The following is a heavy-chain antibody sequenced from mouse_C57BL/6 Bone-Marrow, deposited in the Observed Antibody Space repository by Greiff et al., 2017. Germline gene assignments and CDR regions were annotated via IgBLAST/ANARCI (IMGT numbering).Heavy chain of an antibody. D-gene: IGHD1-1*01. Sequence: QVQLQQPGAELVMPGASVKLSCKASGYTFTSYWMHWVKQRPGQGLEWIGELDPSDSYTNYNQKFKGKSTLTVDKSSSTAYMQLSSLTSEDSAVYYCAITTVVATRDWYFDGWGTGTTVTVSS. V-gene: IGHV1-69*01. CDR1: GYTFTSYW. CDR2: LDPSDSYT. CDR3: AITTVVATRDWYFDG. J-gene: IGHJ1*03.